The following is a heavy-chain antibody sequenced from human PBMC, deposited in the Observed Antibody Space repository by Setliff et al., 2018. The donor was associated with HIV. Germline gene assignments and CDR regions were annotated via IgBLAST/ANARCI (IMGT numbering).Heavy chain of an antibody. J-gene: IGHJ4*02. CDR2: IKPDATSK. V-gene: IGHV3-7*01. D-gene: IGHD1-26*01. Sequence: GGSLRLSCAASGFSISGHWMAWVRQGPDKGLEWVANIKPDATSKNYGDSVKGRFAISRENAQNSLSLQMNNLRAEDTAVYYCVRDYMWAFDYWGQGTLVTVSS. CDR1: GFSISGHW. CDR3: VRDYMWAFDY.